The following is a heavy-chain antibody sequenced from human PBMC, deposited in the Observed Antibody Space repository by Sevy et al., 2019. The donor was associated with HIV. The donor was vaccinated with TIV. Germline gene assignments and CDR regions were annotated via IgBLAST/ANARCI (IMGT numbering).Heavy chain of an antibody. J-gene: IGHJ4*02. CDR3: ARLTSGYYSPYFDY. D-gene: IGHD3-3*01. CDR1: GGSISSSSYY. CDR2: IYYSGST. Sequence: SETLSLTCTVSGGSISSSSYYWGCIRQPPGKGLEWIGSIYYSGSTYYNPSLKSRVTISVDTSKNQFSLKLSSVTAADTAVYYCARLTSGYYSPYFDYWGQGTLVTVSS. V-gene: IGHV4-39*01.